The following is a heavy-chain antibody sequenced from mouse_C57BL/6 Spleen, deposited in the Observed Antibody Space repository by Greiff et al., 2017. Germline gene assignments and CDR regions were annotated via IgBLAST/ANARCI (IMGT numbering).Heavy chain of an antibody. CDR1: GYNFTSYT. D-gene: IGHD3-2*02. V-gene: IGHV1-4*01. CDR2: INPSSGYT. Sequence: QVQLQQSGAELARPGASVKMSCKASGYNFTSYTMHWVKQRPGQGLEWLGYINPSSGYTKYNQKFKDKATLTADKSSSTAYMQLSSLTSEDSAVDYCAREAAQATGAMDYWGQGTSVTVSS. J-gene: IGHJ4*01. CDR3: AREAAQATGAMDY.